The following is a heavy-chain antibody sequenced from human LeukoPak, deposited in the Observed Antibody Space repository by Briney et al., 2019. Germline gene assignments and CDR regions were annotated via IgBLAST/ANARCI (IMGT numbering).Heavy chain of an antibody. CDR1: GYTFSNYG. D-gene: IGHD4-23*01. Sequence: ASVKVSCKASGYTFSNYGISWVRQAPGQGLEWMGWISAYNVNTNYAQKFQGRVTMTRDMSTSTDYMELSSLRSEDTAVYYCARDNSVEDTAWWFDPWGQGTLVTVSS. CDR2: ISAYNVNT. J-gene: IGHJ5*02. CDR3: ARDNSVEDTAWWFDP. V-gene: IGHV1-18*01.